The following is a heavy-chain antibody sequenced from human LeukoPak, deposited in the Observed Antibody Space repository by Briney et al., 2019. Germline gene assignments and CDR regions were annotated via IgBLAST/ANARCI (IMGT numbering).Heavy chain of an antibody. J-gene: IGHJ4*02. Sequence: ASVKVSCKASGYTFTGYYMHWVRQAPGQGLEWMGWIKPNSGGTNYAQKFQGRVTMTRDTSISTAYMELSRLRSDDTAVYYCAREGVIGYALDYWGQGTLVTVSS. D-gene: IGHD3-16*02. CDR3: AREGVIGYALDY. CDR1: GYTFTGYY. V-gene: IGHV1-2*02. CDR2: IKPNSGGT.